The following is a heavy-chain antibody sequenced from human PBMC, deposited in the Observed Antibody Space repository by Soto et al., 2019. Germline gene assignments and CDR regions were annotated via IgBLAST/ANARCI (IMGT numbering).Heavy chain of an antibody. CDR1: GGSISSGGYY. Sequence: ASETLSLTCTVSGGSISSGGYYWSWIRQHPGKGLEWIGYIYYSGSTNYNPSLKSRVTISVDTSKNQFSLKLSSVTAADTAVYYCARYSSGWTEVDYWGQGTLVTVSS. CDR3: ARYSSGWTEVDY. CDR2: IYYSGST. D-gene: IGHD6-19*01. J-gene: IGHJ4*02. V-gene: IGHV4-61*08.